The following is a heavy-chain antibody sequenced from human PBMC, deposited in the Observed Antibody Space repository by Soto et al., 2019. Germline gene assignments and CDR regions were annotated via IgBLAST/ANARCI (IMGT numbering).Heavy chain of an antibody. Sequence: GGSLRLSCAASGFTFSSYGMHWVRQAPGKGLEWVAVISYDGSNKYYADSVKGRFTISRDNSKNTLYLQMNSLRAEGTAVYYCAKDHSSSLFDYWGQGTLVTVSS. CDR1: GFTFSSYG. V-gene: IGHV3-30*18. J-gene: IGHJ4*02. CDR3: AKDHSSSLFDY. D-gene: IGHD6-13*01. CDR2: ISYDGSNK.